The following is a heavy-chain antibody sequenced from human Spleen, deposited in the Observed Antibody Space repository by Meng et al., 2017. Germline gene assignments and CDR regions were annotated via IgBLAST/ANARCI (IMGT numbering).Heavy chain of an antibody. CDR2: IYPGDSDT. Sequence: GESLKISCKGSGYKFPSYWIGWVRRKPGKGLEWMGIIYPGDSDTRYSPSFQGQVTISADKSISTAYLQWSSLKASDTAMYYCASAFRGVYDAFDIWGQGTMVTVSS. CDR3: ASAFRGVYDAFDI. V-gene: IGHV5-51*01. D-gene: IGHD3-10*01. J-gene: IGHJ3*02. CDR1: GYKFPSYW.